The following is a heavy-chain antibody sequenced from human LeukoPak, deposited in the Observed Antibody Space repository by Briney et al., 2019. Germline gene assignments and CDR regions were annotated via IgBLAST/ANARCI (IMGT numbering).Heavy chain of an antibody. CDR3: ARAARELRLY. Sequence: GGSLRLSCAAPGFTFSSYAMHWVRQAPGKGLEWVAVISYDGSNKYYADSVKGRFTISRDNSKNTLYLQMNSLRAEDTAVYYCARAARELRLYWGQGTLVTVSS. CDR1: GFTFSSYA. D-gene: IGHD1-26*01. CDR2: ISYDGSNK. J-gene: IGHJ4*02. V-gene: IGHV3-30-3*01.